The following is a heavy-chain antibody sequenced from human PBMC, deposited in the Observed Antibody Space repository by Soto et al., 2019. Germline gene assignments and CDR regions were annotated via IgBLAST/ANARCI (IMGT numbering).Heavy chain of an antibody. CDR1: GDTFNIYT. Sequence: SVKVSCKASGDTFNIYTFNWVRQAPGQGLEWMGGIFAMFGSPHNAEKFQHRLTITADDSTTPVYMELSDLRSEDTAVYYCATNGSSVVLASWGQGTLVTVSS. V-gene: IGHV1-69*13. CDR2: IFAMFGSP. D-gene: IGHD3-10*01. J-gene: IGHJ4*02. CDR3: ATNGSSVVLAS.